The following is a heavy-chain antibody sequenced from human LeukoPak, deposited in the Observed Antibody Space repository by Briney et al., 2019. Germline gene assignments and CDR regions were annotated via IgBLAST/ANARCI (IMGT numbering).Heavy chain of an antibody. V-gene: IGHV4-34*01. CDR2: INHSGST. CDR3: ARAQYYYDSSGRNWFDP. J-gene: IGHJ5*02. D-gene: IGHD3-22*01. Sequence: SETLSLTCAVYGGSLSGYYWSWIRQAPGKGLEWVGEINHSGSTNYNPSLKSRVTMSVDTSKNQFSLKLSSVTAADTAVYYCARAQYYYDSSGRNWFDPWGQGTLVTVSS. CDR1: GGSLSGYY.